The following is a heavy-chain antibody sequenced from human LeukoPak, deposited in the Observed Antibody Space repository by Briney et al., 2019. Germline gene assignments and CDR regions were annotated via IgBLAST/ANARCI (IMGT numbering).Heavy chain of an antibody. D-gene: IGHD5-18*01. CDR1: GFTFDDYA. CDR3: AKDIRGYSYGRGGFDY. V-gene: IGHV3-9*01. Sequence: GGSLRLSCAASGFTFDDYAMYWVRQAPGKGLEWVSGISWNSGSIGYADSVKGRFTISRDNAKNSLYLQMNSLRAEDTALYYCAKDIRGYSYGRGGFDYWGQGTLVTVSS. J-gene: IGHJ4*02. CDR2: ISWNSGSI.